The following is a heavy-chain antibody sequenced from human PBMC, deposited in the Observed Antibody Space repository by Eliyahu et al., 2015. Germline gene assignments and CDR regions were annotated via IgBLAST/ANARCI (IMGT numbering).Heavy chain of an antibody. CDR2: INQSRRT. Sequence: QVQLHQWGAGLLKPSETLSLTCAVYGXSFSGYHWTWIRQPPGKGXEWIXDINQSRRTNYNPSLKYRVTVSVDRSKSQFSLKLTSLTAADTAVYYCARGGSLWFGELSVVGDGMDVWGQGTTVIVSS. CDR3: ARGGSLWFGELSVVGDGMDV. D-gene: IGHD3-10*01. J-gene: IGHJ6*02. CDR1: GXSFSGYH. V-gene: IGHV4-34*01.